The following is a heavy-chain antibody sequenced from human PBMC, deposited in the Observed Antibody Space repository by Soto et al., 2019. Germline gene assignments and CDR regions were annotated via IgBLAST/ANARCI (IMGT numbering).Heavy chain of an antibody. Sequence: QVQLVESGGGVVQPGRSLRLSCAASGFTFSSYGMHWVRQAPGKGLEWVAVIWYDGSNKYYADSVKGRFTISRDKSKNPLYLQMNSLRAEDTAVYYCARDHMVRGVVAHDGFDYWGQGTLVTVSS. V-gene: IGHV3-33*01. CDR2: IWYDGSNK. J-gene: IGHJ4*02. CDR1: GFTFSSYG. CDR3: ARDHMVRGVVAHDGFDY. D-gene: IGHD3-10*01.